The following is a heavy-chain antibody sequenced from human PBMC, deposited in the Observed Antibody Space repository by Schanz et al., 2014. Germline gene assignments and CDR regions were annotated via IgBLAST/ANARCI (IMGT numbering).Heavy chain of an antibody. CDR2: IYHSGSA. Sequence: QVQLQESGPGLVKPSGTLSLTCAVSGGSISSSDWWSWVRQPPGKGLEWIGEIYHSGSANYNPSRKIHVTMSVDRPTKQCSLKVTSMTAADTAVYFCARGHHPRGITVAARGFDPWGQGTLVTVSS. D-gene: IGHD6-19*01. CDR3: ARGHHPRGITVAARGFDP. V-gene: IGHV4-4*02. J-gene: IGHJ5*02. CDR1: GGSISSSDW.